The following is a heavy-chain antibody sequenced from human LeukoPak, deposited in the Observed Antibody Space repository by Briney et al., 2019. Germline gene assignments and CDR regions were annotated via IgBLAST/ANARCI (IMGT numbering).Heavy chain of an antibody. Sequence: GESLKISCKASGYGFNNYWIAWVRQVPGKGLEWMGFIYPGVSDANYSPSFEGQITISADKSIKTAYLEWSSLRASDTAMYYCARHDAARRRLVRFDPWGQGTQVIVS. D-gene: IGHD6-25*01. J-gene: IGHJ5*02. V-gene: IGHV5-51*01. CDR2: IYPGVSDA. CDR1: GYGFNNYW. CDR3: ARHDAARRRLVRFDP.